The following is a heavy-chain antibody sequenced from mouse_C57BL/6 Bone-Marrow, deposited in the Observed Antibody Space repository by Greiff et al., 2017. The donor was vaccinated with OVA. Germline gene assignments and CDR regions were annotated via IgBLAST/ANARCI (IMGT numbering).Heavy chain of an antibody. Sequence: VQLQQSGAELVKPGASVKLSCKASGYTFTSYWMHWVKQRPGRGLEWIGRIDPNSGGTKYNEKFKCKATLTVDKPSSTAYMQLSSLTSEDYAVYYCESYYGCDGARVAYWGQGTLVTVSA. CDR3: ESYYGCDGARVAY. J-gene: IGHJ3*01. CDR1: GYTFTSYW. V-gene: IGHV1-72*01. D-gene: IGHD2-2*01. CDR2: IDPNSGGT.